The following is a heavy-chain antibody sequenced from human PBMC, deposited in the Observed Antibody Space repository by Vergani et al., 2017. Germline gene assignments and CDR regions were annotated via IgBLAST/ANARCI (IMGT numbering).Heavy chain of an antibody. J-gene: IGHJ3*02. V-gene: IGHV4-34*01. CDR2: INRSGST. D-gene: IGHD6-19*01. Sequence: QVRLQQWGAGLLKASETLSLTCAVFGESFSTHYWSWIRQPPGKGLEWVGEINRSGSTNYNPSLKSRVTISVDTSKNQFSLKLTSVTAADTAVYYCARLSSGWDIWGQGIMVTVSS. CDR1: GESFSTHY. CDR3: ARLSSGWDI.